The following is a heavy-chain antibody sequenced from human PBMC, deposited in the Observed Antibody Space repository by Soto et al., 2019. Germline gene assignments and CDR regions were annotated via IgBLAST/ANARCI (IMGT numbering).Heavy chain of an antibody. V-gene: IGHV3-74*01. Sequence: PGGSLRLSWAASGFTFSSHWMHWVRQAPGKGLVWVSRINGDGSSTSYADSVKGRFTISRDNAKNMLYLQVNSLRADDTAVYYCAGSPGLSRISGTTLGAWGQGTLVTVSS. CDR2: INGDGSST. CDR1: GFTFSSHW. J-gene: IGHJ5*01. D-gene: IGHD1-7*01. CDR3: AGSPGLSRISGTTLGA.